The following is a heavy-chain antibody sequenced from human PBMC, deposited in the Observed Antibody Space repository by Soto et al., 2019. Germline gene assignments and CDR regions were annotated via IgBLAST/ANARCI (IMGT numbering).Heavy chain of an antibody. CDR3: AKDYLRSKYFDY. J-gene: IGHJ4*02. V-gene: IGHV3-30*18. CDR1: GFTFSSYG. Sequence: QVQLVESGGGVVQPGRSLRLSCAASGFTFSSYGMHWVRQAPGKGLEWVAVISYDGSNKYYADSVKGRFTISRDNSKNTLYLQMNSLRAEDTAVYYCAKDYLRSKYFDYWGQGTLVTVSS. CDR2: ISYDGSNK. D-gene: IGHD2-2*01.